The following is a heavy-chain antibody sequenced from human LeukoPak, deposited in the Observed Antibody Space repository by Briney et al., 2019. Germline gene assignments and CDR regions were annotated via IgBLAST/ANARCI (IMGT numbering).Heavy chain of an antibody. CDR1: GGSFSGYY. CDR2: INHSGST. CDR3: ARAYYDFWSGYNPDYYYYMDV. J-gene: IGHJ6*03. V-gene: IGHV4-34*01. D-gene: IGHD3-3*01. Sequence: NPSETLSLTCAVYGGSFSGYYWSWIRQPPGKGLEWIGEINHSGSTNYNPSLKSRVTISVDTSKNQFSLKLGSVTAADTAVYYCARAYYDFWSGYNPDYYYYMDVWGKGTTVTVFS.